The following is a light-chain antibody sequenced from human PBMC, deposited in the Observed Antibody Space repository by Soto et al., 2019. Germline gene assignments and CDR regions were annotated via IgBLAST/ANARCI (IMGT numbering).Light chain of an antibody. CDR2: EAS. J-gene: IGLJ2*01. V-gene: IGLV2-14*01. Sequence: QSALTQPASVSGSPGQSITISCTGTSSDVGGYHYVSWYQQHPGKAPKLIIYEASKRPSGVPNRFSGSKSGNTASLTISGLHAEDEADYYCCSYGRSVVFGGGTKVTVL. CDR3: CSYGRSVV. CDR1: SSDVGGYHY.